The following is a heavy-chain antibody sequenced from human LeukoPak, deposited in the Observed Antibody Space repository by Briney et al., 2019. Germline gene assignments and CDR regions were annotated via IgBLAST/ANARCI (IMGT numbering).Heavy chain of an antibody. CDR3: ARGRDGYNSLGAFDI. J-gene: IGHJ3*02. CDR1: GGSISSYY. Sequence: PSETLSLTCTVSGGSISSYYWSWIRQPPGKGLEWIGYIYYSGSTNYNPSLKSRVTISVETSKNEFSLKLRSVTAADTAVYYCARGRDGYNSLGAFDIWGQGTMVTDSS. CDR2: IYYSGST. D-gene: IGHD5-24*01. V-gene: IGHV4-59*01.